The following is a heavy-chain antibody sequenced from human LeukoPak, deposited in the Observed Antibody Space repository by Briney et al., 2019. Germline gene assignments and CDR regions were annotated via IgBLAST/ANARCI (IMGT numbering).Heavy chain of an antibody. CDR2: INWNGGST. J-gene: IGHJ4*02. V-gene: IGHV3-20*04. Sequence: GGSLRLSCAASGFTFDDYGMGWVRQAPGKGLEWVSGINWNGGSTDYADSVKGRFTISRDNAENSLYLQMNSLRAEDTALYYCASAGLTYGSGSYFVHWGQGTLVTVSS. D-gene: IGHD3-10*01. CDR1: GFTFDDYG. CDR3: ASAGLTYGSGSYFVH.